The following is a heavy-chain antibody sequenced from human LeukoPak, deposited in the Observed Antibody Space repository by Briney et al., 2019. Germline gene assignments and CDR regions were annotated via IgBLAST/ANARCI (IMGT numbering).Heavy chain of an antibody. CDR1: RFTYSDYW. CDR2: VNKDGNQK. CDR3: VRNRGWYALDM. D-gene: IGHD6-19*01. J-gene: IGHJ3*02. V-gene: IGHV3-7*01. Sequence: GGSLRLSCAASRFTYSDYWMTWARQAPGQGLEWVANVNKDGNQKQYADSVKGRFTISRDNAKNSMYLQLSSLGAEDSGVYYCVRNRGWYALDMWGQGTMVTV.